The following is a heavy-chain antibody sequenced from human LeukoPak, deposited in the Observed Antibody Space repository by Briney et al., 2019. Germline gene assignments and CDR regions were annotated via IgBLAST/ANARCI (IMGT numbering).Heavy chain of an antibody. CDR1: GFTFSSYA. CDR3: ARVGPWGAGGI. V-gene: IGHV3-30-3*01. J-gene: IGHJ3*02. D-gene: IGHD3-16*01. CDR2: ISYDGSNK. Sequence: PGGSLRLSCAASGFTFSSYAMHWVRQAPGKGLEWVAVISYDGSNKYYADSVKGRFTISRDNSKNTLHLQMNSLRADDTAVYYCARVGPWGAGGIWGKGTMVTVCS.